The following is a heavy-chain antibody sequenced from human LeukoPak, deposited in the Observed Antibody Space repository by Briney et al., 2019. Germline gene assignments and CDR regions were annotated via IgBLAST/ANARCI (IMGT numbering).Heavy chain of an antibody. CDR1: GFTFSSYA. CDR2: ISYDGSNK. J-gene: IGHJ4*02. Sequence: GGSLRLSCAASGFTFSSYAMSWVRQAPGKGLEWVAVISYDGSNKYYADSVKGRFTISRDNSKNTLYLQMNSLRAEDTAVYYCAKDRGTYYYDSCFDYWGQGTLVTVSS. V-gene: IGHV3-30*18. D-gene: IGHD3-22*01. CDR3: AKDRGTYYYDSCFDY.